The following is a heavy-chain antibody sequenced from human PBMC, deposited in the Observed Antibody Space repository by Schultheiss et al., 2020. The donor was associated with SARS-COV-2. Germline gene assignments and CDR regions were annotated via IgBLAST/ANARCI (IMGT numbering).Heavy chain of an antibody. D-gene: IGHD6-19*01. Sequence: GGSLRLSCAASGFTFSSYSMNWVRQAPGKGLEWVSSISSSSSYIYYADSVKGRFTITRDNAKNSLYLQMNSLRAEDTAVYYSARDGPAYSSGWGKLCDIWGQGTMVTVSS. V-gene: IGHV3-21*01. CDR3: ARDGPAYSSGWGKLCDI. CDR2: ISSSSSYI. CDR1: GFTFSSYS. J-gene: IGHJ3*02.